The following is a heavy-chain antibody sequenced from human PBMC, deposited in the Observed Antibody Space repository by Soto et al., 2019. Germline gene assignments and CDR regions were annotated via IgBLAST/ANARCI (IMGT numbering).Heavy chain of an antibody. V-gene: IGHV3-7*01. Sequence: EVQLVESGGGLVQPGGSLRLSCAASGFTFSSYWMSWVRQAPGKGLEWVANIKQDGSEKYYVDSVKGRFTISRDNAKNSLYLQMHSERAEDPAVYYCARDGGGSSRNSYFGYWGQGTLVTGSS. CDR2: IKQDGSEK. CDR1: GFTFSSYW. D-gene: IGHD6-13*01. CDR3: ARDGGGSSRNSYFGY. J-gene: IGHJ4*02.